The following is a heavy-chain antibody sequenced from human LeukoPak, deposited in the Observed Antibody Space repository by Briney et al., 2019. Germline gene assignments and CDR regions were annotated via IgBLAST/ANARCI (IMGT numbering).Heavy chain of an antibody. D-gene: IGHD1-26*01. J-gene: IGHJ4*02. V-gene: IGHV3-30*18. CDR3: AKVAVGATITDY. CDR1: GFTFSSYG. Sequence: GGSLRLSCAASGFTFSSYGMHWVRQAPGKGLEWVAVISYDGSNKYYADSVKGRFTVSRDNSKNTLYLQMNSLRAEDTAVYYCAKVAVGATITDYWGQGTLVTVSS. CDR2: ISYDGSNK.